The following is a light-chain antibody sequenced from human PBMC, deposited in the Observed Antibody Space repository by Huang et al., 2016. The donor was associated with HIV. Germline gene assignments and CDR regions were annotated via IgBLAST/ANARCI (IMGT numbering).Light chain of an antibody. V-gene: IGKV1-33*01. CDR1: QDISNY. CDR3: QQYDNLPYI. J-gene: IGKJ2*01. Sequence: DIQMTQSPSSLSASVGDRVTITCQASQDISNYLNWDQQKPGKAPKLLIYDASNLETGVPSRFSGSGSGTDFTFTISSLQPEDIATYYCQQYDNLPYIFGQGTKLEIK. CDR2: DAS.